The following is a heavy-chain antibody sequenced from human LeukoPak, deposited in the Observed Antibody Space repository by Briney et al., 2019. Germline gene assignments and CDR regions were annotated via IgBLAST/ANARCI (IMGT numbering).Heavy chain of an antibody. CDR1: GFTFSSYG. CDR3: ASPERTTGTFDY. D-gene: IGHD4-17*01. V-gene: IGHV3-30*02. J-gene: IGHJ4*02. CDR2: IRYDGSNK. Sequence: GGSLRLSCAASGFTFSSYGMHWVREAPGKGLEWVAFIRYDGSNKYYADSVKGRFTISRDNSKNTLYLQMNSPRAEDTAVYYCASPERTTGTFDYWGQGTLVTVSS.